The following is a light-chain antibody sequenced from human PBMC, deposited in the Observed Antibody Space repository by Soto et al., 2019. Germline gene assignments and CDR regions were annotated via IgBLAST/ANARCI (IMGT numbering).Light chain of an antibody. J-gene: IGKJ4*01. CDR1: QSVSSSY. V-gene: IGKV3-20*01. CDR2: GAS. CDR3: QQYGSSPRT. Sequence: EIVLTQSPATLSLSPGERATLSCRASQSVSSSYLAWYQQKPDQAPRLLIYGASSRATGIPDRFSGSGSGTDFTLTISRLEPEDFAVYYCQQYGSSPRTFGGGTKVEIK.